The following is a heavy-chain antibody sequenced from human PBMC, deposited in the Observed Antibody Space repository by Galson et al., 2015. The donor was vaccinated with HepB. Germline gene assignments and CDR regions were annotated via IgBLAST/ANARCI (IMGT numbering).Heavy chain of an antibody. V-gene: IGHV3-30-3*01. CDR2: ISYDGSNK. Sequence: SLRLSCAASGFTFSSYAMHWVRQAPGKGLEWVAVISYDGSNKYYADSVKGRFTISRDNSKNTLYLQMNSLRAEDTAVYYCAREPNLTGLYYFDYWGQGTLVTVSS. CDR1: GFTFSSYA. J-gene: IGHJ4*02. D-gene: IGHD3-9*01. CDR3: AREPNLTGLYYFDY.